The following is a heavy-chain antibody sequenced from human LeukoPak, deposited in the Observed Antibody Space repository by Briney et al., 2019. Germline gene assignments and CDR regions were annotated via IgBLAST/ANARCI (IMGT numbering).Heavy chain of an antibody. D-gene: IGHD5-12*01. CDR2: IGPYTGNT. CDR3: AREYSASEH. J-gene: IGHJ4*02. Sequence: ASVKVSCKASGYTFVGYYLHWVRQAPGQGLEWMAWIGPYTGNTHYAQKFQGRITVTRDTSVSTTYMELSWLTSDDTARYYCAREYSASEHWGQGTPVTVSS. V-gene: IGHV1-2*02. CDR1: GYTFVGYY.